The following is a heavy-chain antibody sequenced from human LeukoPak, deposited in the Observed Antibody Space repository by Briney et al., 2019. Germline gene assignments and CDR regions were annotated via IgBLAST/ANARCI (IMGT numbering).Heavy chain of an antibody. CDR2: MSGSGGGT. CDR3: AKGSGDSSGYYSDY. V-gene: IGHV3-23*01. Sequence: GGSLRLSCAASGFSFSSYAMSWVRQAPGKGLESVTAMSGSGGGTYYADPVKGRFTISRENSKNTVYLQMNSLRADETAVYYCAKGSGDSSGYYSDYWGQGMLATVSP. CDR1: GFSFSSYA. D-gene: IGHD3-22*01. J-gene: IGHJ4*02.